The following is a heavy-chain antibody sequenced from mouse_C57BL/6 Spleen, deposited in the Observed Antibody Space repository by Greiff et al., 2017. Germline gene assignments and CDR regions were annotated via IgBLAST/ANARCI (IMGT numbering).Heavy chain of an antibody. CDR3: ARHYSNYLDY. J-gene: IGHJ2*01. D-gene: IGHD2-5*01. Sequence: QVQLQQPGAELVRPGSSVKLSCKASGYTFTSYCMDWVKQRPGQGLEWIGNIYPADSETHYNPKFKGKATLTADKSSSTAYMELRSLTSEDSAVYVCARHYSNYLDYWGQGTTLTVSS. CDR2: IYPADSET. V-gene: IGHV1-61*01. CDR1: GYTFTSYC.